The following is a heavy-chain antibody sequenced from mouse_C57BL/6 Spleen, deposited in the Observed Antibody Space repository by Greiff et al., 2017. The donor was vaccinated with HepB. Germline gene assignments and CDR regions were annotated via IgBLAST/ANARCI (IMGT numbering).Heavy chain of an antibody. CDR2: IYPGDGDT. Sequence: QVQLQQSGAELVKPGASVKISCKASGYAFSSYWMNWVKQRPGKGLEWIGQIYPGDGDTNYNGKFKGKATLTADKSSSTAYMQLSSLTSEDSAVYFCAREGSTMVTTEAWFAYWGQGTLVTVSA. CDR1: GYAFSSYW. J-gene: IGHJ3*01. D-gene: IGHD2-2*01. CDR3: AREGSTMVTTEAWFAY. V-gene: IGHV1-80*01.